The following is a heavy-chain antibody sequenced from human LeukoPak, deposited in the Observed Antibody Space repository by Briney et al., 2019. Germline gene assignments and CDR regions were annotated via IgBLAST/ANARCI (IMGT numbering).Heavy chain of an antibody. V-gene: IGHV3-7*01. CDR2: IKQDGSEE. J-gene: IGHJ5*02. CDR1: GFTFSTYW. CDR3: ARLVAGRSDP. D-gene: IGHD2-15*01. Sequence: GGSLRLSCAASGFTFSTYWMSWVRQAPGKGLEWVANIKQDGSEEYYVDSVKGRFTISRDNPKNSLYLQMNSLRAEDTAVYYCARLVAGRSDPWGQGTLVTVSS.